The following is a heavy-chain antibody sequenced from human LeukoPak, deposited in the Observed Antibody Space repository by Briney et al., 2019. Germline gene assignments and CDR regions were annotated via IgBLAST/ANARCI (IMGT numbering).Heavy chain of an antibody. CDR2: ISSSGSTI. Sequence: GGSLRLSCAASGFTFSDYYMSWLRQAPGKGLEWVSYISSSGSTIYYADSVKGRFTISRDNAKNSLYLQMNSLRAEDTAVYYCARDPSVYDPPEYYFDYWGQGTLVTVSS. J-gene: IGHJ4*02. D-gene: IGHD3-3*01. CDR3: ARDPSVYDPPEYYFDY. V-gene: IGHV3-11*04. CDR1: GFTFSDYY.